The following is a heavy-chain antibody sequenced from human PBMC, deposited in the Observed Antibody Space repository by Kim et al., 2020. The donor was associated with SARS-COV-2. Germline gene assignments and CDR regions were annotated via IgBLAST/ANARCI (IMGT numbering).Heavy chain of an antibody. CDR3: ASFRIIVGATGAAFDI. CDR2: INSDGSST. CDR1: GFTFSSYW. Sequence: GGSLRLSCAASGFTFSSYWMHWVCQAPGKGLVWVSRINSDGSSTSYADSVKGRFTISRDNAKNTLYLQMNSLRAEDTAVYYCASFRIIVGATGAAFDIWGQGTMVTVSS. V-gene: IGHV3-74*01. D-gene: IGHD1-26*01. J-gene: IGHJ3*02.